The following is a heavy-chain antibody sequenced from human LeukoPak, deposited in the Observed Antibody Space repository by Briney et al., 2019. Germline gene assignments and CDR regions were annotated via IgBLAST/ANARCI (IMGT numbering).Heavy chain of an antibody. V-gene: IGHV4-30-4*01. Sequence: PSQTLSLTCTVSGGSISSGDYYWSWIRQPPGKGLEWIGYIYYSGNTYYNPSLKSRVTISVDTSKNQFSLKLSSVTAADTAVYYCARARQDIVVVVAATAYYFDYWGQGTLVTVSS. CDR3: ARARQDIVVVVAATAYYFDY. J-gene: IGHJ4*02. CDR1: GGSISSGDYY. CDR2: IYYSGNT. D-gene: IGHD2-15*01.